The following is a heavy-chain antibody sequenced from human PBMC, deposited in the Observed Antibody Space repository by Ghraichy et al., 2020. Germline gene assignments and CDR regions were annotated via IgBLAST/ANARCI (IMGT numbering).Heavy chain of an antibody. CDR1: GFTFSSYA. CDR3: ARDSSGCGGDCKTGDDAFDI. V-gene: IGHV3-30-3*01. Sequence: GSLRLSCAASGFTFSSYAMHWVRQAPGKGLEWVAVISYDGSNKYYADSVKGRFTISRDNSKNTLYLQMNSLRAEDTAVYYCARDSSGCGGDCKTGDDAFDIWGQGTMVTVSS. CDR2: ISYDGSNK. D-gene: IGHD2-21*02. J-gene: IGHJ3*02.